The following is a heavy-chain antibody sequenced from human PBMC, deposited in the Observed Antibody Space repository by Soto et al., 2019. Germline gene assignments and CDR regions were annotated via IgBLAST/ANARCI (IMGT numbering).Heavy chain of an antibody. CDR2: IYYSGST. CDR1: GGSISSSSYD. CDR3: VGSIVVVPAARGYYYYYMEV. V-gene: IGHV4-39*01. J-gene: IGHJ6*03. Sequence: PSETLSLTCTVSGGSISSSSYDWGWIRQPPGKGLEWIGSIYYSGSTYYNPSLKSRVTISVDTSKNQFSLKLSSVTAADTAVYYCVGSIVVVPAARGYYYYYMEVWGKGTTVTVSS. D-gene: IGHD2-2*01.